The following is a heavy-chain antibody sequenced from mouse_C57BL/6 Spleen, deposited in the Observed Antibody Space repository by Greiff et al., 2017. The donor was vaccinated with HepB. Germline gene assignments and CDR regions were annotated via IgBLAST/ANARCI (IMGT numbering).Heavy chain of an antibody. V-gene: IGHV1-15*01. D-gene: IGHD2-4*01. CDR1: GYTFTDYE. CDR3: TRGDYDRFAY. CDR2: IDPDTGGT. Sequence: VQLQQSGAELVRPGASVTLSCKASGYTFTDYEMHWVKQTPVHGLEWIGAIDPDTGGTAYNQKFKGKGILTADKSSSTAYMELGSLTSEDSAVYYCTRGDYDRFAYWGKGTLVTVSA. J-gene: IGHJ3*01.